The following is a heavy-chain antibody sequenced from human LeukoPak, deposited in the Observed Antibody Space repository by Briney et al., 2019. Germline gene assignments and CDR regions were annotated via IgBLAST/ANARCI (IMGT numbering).Heavy chain of an antibody. CDR2: ISGSGGST. V-gene: IGHV3-23*01. Sequence: PGGSLRLSCAASGFTFSSYAMSWVRQAPGKGQEWASAISGSGGSTYYADSGKGRFTISRDSSKNTLHLQMNSLRAEHTAVYYCPKDLRLYSGIYGWGQGTLVTVSS. D-gene: IGHD1-26*01. CDR3: PKDLRLYSGIYG. J-gene: IGHJ4*02. CDR1: GFTFSSYA.